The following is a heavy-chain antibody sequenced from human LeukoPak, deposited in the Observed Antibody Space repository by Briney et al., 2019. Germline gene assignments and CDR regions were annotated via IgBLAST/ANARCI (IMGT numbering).Heavy chain of an antibody. CDR3: ARVKVDCSGGSCYSDQLPLFDY. Sequence: ASVKVSCKASGYTFTGYYMHWVRQAPGQGLEWMGRINPNSGGTNYAQEFQGRVTMTRDTSISTAYMELSRLRSDDTAVYYCARVKVDCSGGSCYSDQLPLFDYWGQGTQVTVSS. CDR1: GYTFTGYY. CDR2: INPNSGGT. J-gene: IGHJ4*02. V-gene: IGHV1-2*06. D-gene: IGHD2-15*01.